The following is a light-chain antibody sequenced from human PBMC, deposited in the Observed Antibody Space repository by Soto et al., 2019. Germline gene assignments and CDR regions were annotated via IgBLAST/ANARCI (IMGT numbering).Light chain of an antibody. CDR3: QQHNGYSERM. V-gene: IGKV1-9*01. CDR1: QGISSY. Sequence: DIQMTQSTSSLSASVGDRVTITCRASQGISSYLAWYQQKPGKAPKLLIYGASSLASGVPSRFSGSGSGTEFTLTISSLQPDDFATYYCQQHNGYSERMFGQGTKVDIK. J-gene: IGKJ1*01. CDR2: GAS.